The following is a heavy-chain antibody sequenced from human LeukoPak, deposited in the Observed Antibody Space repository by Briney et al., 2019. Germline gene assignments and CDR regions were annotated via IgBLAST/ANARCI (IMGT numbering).Heavy chain of an antibody. D-gene: IGHD2-2*01. V-gene: IGHV1-69*04. CDR2: IIPILGIA. CDR1: GGTFSSYA. Sequence: SVKVSCKASGGTFSSYAISWVRQAPGQGLEWMGRIIPILGIANYAQKFQGRVTITADKSTSTAYMELSSLRSDDTAVYYCARDLGIAGVPAAMGWADYWGQGTLVTVSS. CDR3: ARDLGIAGVPAAMGWADY. J-gene: IGHJ4*02.